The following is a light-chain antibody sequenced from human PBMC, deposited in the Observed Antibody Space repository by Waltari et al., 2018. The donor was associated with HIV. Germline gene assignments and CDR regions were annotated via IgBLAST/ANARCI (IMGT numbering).Light chain of an antibody. CDR3: SSYRSTAVV. V-gene: IGLV2-14*03. J-gene: IGLJ2*01. CDR2: DVP. Sequence: QSALTQPASVSGSPGQSLPISGTGPTSELGGSTSVPWYPQHPGKAPKLMIYDVPNPPSWVSNRFSGSKSGNTAALTISVLQAEDEADYYCSSYRSTAVVFGGGTKLTVL. CDR1: TSELGGSTS.